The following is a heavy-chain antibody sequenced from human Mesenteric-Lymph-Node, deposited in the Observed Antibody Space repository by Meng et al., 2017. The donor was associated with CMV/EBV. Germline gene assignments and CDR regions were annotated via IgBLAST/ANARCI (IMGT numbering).Heavy chain of an antibody. D-gene: IGHD6-19*01. CDR3: ARDPNRGAVAENFDY. CDR1: GGTFSSYA. V-gene: IGHV1-18*01. Sequence: ASVKVSCKASGGTFSSYAISWVRQAPGQGLEWMGWISAYNGNTNYAQKVQGRVTMTTDTSTSTAYMELRSLRSDDTAVYYCARDPNRGAVAENFDYWGQGTLVTVSS. J-gene: IGHJ4*02. CDR2: ISAYNGNT.